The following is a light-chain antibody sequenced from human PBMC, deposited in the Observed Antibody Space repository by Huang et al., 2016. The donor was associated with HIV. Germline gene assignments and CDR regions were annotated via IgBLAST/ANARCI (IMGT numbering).Light chain of an antibody. V-gene: IGKV1-39*01. CDR3: QQTYGTPYT. J-gene: IGKJ2*01. CDR1: QSIGTY. Sequence: DIQMTQSPSSLSASVGDRVTITCRASQSIGTYLSWYHHTPGEVPKFLIYGSSSLQSGVPSRFSGRGSGTDFTLTISSLQPEDFATYYCQQTYGTPYTFGQGTRL. CDR2: GSS.